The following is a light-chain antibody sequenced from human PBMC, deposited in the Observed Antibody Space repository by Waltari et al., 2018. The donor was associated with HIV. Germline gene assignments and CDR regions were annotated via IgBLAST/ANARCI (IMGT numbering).Light chain of an antibody. CDR2: DVN. V-gene: IGLV2-11*01. J-gene: IGLJ3*02. CDR3: CSYADDYTWV. CDR1: SSDVGDYNY. Sequence: QSALTRPRSVSGSPGQSVTISCTGTSSDVGDYNYVSWYQQHPAKAPKLMIFDVNKRPSGVPDRFSGSKSGNTASLTISGLQAEDEADYYCCSYADDYTWVFGGGTKLTVL.